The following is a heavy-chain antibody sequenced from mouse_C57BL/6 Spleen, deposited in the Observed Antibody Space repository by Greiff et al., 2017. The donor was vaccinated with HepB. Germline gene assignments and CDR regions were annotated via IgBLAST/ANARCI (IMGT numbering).Heavy chain of an antibody. V-gene: IGHV14-3*01. CDR2: IDPANVNT. J-gene: IGHJ2*01. CDR1: GFHIKNTY. CDR3: AREEGVYLDY. Sequence: EVQLQQSVAELVRPGASVKLSCTASGFHIKNTYMHWVKQRPEQGLEWIGMIDPANVNTKYAPKFQGKATIPADTSSNTAYLQLSSLTSADAASYYLAREEGVYLDYWGQGTTLTVSS.